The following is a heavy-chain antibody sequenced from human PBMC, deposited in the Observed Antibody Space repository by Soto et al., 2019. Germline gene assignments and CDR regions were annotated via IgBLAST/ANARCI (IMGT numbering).Heavy chain of an antibody. CDR3: ARGPSTVTTPTDY. J-gene: IGHJ4*02. CDR2: IYYSGST. V-gene: IGHV4-30-4*01. CDR1: GGSISSGDYY. D-gene: IGHD4-17*01. Sequence: SETLSLTCTVSGGSISSGDYYWSWIRQPPGKGLEWIGYIYYSGSTYYNPSLKSRVTISVDTSKNQFSLKLSSVTAADTAVYYCARGPSTVTTPTDYWGQGTLVTV.